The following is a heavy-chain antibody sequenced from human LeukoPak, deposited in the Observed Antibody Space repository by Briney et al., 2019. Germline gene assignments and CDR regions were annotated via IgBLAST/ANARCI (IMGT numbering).Heavy chain of an antibody. CDR1: GGYTGSHY. D-gene: IGHD2/OR15-2a*01. CDR3: ARDFYASGFYFWFDP. CDR2: ISPSGTT. Sequence: SETLSLTCTVSGGYTGSHYWSWIRQPAGKGLEWIGRISPSGTTHYNPSLGSRVTMSVDTSKNYFSLRLSSVTAADTAVYYCARDFYASGFYFWFDPWGQGILVTVSS. V-gene: IGHV4-4*07. J-gene: IGHJ5*02.